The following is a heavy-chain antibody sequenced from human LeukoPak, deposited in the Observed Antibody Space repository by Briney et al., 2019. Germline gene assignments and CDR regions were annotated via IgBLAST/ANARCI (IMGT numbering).Heavy chain of an antibody. J-gene: IGHJ4*02. CDR2: IKQDGNEK. Sequence: GGSLRLSCAASGLTFTNNWMTWVRQAPGKGLEWVANIKQDGNEKYYVDSVKGRFTISRDNAKNSLYLQMNSLRAEDTAVYYCARGRGLDSWGQGTLVTVSS. CDR3: ARGRGLDS. CDR1: GLTFTNNW. V-gene: IGHV3-7*01. D-gene: IGHD5-24*01.